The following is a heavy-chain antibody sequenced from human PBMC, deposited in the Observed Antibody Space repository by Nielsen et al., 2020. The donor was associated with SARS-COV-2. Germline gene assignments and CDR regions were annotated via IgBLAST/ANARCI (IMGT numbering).Heavy chain of an antibody. Sequence: SETLSLTCAVSGGSISSGGYSWSWIQQPPGKGLEWIGYIYHSGRTYYNPSLNSRVTISVDRSKNQFSLKLSSVTAADTAVYYCARGGRITFGGADDAFDIWGQGTMVTVSS. V-gene: IGHV4-30-2*01. CDR1: GGSISSGGYS. CDR3: ARGGRITFGGADDAFDI. J-gene: IGHJ3*02. D-gene: IGHD3-16*01. CDR2: IYHSGRT.